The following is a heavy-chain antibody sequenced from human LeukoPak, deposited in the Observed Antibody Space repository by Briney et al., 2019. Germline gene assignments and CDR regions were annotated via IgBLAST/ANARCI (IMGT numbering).Heavy chain of an antibody. Sequence: GGSLRLSCAASGFTFSSYWMSWVRQAPGKGLEWVANIKQDGSEKYCVDSVKGRFTISRDNAKNSLYLQMNSLRAEDTAVYYCAREKGDDYGDYVDYFDYRGQGTLVTVSS. D-gene: IGHD4-17*01. V-gene: IGHV3-7*01. CDR2: IKQDGSEK. CDR3: AREKGDDYGDYVDYFDY. J-gene: IGHJ4*02. CDR1: GFTFSSYW.